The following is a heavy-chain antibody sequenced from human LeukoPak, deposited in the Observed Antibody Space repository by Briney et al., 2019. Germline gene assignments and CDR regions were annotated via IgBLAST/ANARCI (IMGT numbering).Heavy chain of an antibody. CDR2: ISYSGST. D-gene: IGHD6-19*01. J-gene: IGHJ4*02. CDR1: GGSINSYY. Sequence: SETLSLTCTVSGGSINSYYWSWIRQPPGKGPEWIGYISYSGSTNYNPSLKSRVTISVDTSKNQFSLKLSSVTAADTAVYYCTRLPSSGQTYFDYWGQGTLVTVSS. CDR3: TRLPSSGQTYFDY. V-gene: IGHV4-59*08.